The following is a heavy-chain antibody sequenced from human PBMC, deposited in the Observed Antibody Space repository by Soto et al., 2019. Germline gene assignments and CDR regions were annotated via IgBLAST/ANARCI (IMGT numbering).Heavy chain of an antibody. CDR3: ARGWTVFYYYGMDV. Sequence: PSETLSLTCAVYGGSFSGYYWSWIRQPPGKGLEWIGETNHSGSTNYNPSLKSRVTISVDTSKNQFSLKLSSVTAADTAVYYCARGWTVFYYYGMDVWGQGTTVTVSS. CDR2: TNHSGST. V-gene: IGHV4-34*01. CDR1: GGSFSGYY. D-gene: IGHD4-17*01. J-gene: IGHJ6*02.